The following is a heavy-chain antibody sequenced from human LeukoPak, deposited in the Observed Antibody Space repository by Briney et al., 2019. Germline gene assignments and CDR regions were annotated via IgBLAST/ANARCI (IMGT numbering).Heavy chain of an antibody. Sequence: GGSLRLSCAASGFTFSDYYMSWIRQAPGKGLEWVSYMSSSSNYKNYADSVQGRFTISRDNAKSSLYLQMNGLRAVDTAVYYCARHGLYDSSDYWTFQHWGQGTLVTVSS. CDR3: ARHGLYDSSDYWTFQH. CDR2: MSSSSNYK. J-gene: IGHJ1*01. D-gene: IGHD3-22*01. V-gene: IGHV3-11*06. CDR1: GFTFSDYY.